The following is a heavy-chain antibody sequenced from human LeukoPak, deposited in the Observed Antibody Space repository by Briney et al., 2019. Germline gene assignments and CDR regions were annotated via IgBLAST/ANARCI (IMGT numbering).Heavy chain of an antibody. J-gene: IGHJ5*02. Sequence: SETLSLTCTVSGGSINSGSYYWNWIRRPAGKGLEWIGRFYISEGTKYNPSLKSRVTISVDTSKNQFSLKLSSVTAADTAVYYCARHGVTMIVVVIPNWFDPWGQGTLVTVSS. CDR2: FYISEGT. CDR1: GGSINSGSYY. CDR3: ARHGVTMIVVVIPNWFDP. V-gene: IGHV4-61*02. D-gene: IGHD3-22*01.